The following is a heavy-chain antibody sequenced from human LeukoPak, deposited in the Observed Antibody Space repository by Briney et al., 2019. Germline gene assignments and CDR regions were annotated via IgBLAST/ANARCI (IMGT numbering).Heavy chain of an antibody. Sequence: GGSLRLSCAASGFTFSSYSMNWVRQAPGKGLEWVSSISSSSSYIYYADSVKGRFTISRDNAKNSLYLQMSSLRAEDTAVYYCARDVTTLGWFDPWGQGTLVTVSS. J-gene: IGHJ5*02. D-gene: IGHD4-17*01. V-gene: IGHV3-21*01. CDR3: ARDVTTLGWFDP. CDR2: ISSSSSYI. CDR1: GFTFSSYS.